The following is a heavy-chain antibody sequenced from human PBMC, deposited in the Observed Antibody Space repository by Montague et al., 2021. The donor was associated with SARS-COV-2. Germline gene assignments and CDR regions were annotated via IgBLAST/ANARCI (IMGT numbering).Heavy chain of an antibody. V-gene: IGHV4-34*01. CDR1: GRPFTNYY. D-gene: IGHD6-13*01. Sequence: SETLSLTCAVSGRPFTNYYCNWIRQPPGKGLEWIGEINHGGSHYNPSLKSRVTISVDTSKRQFSLTMTSMTAADTALYYCASAPLGGPWYAGMDVWGQGTMVTVSS. CDR2: INHGGS. J-gene: IGHJ6*02. CDR3: ASAPLGGPWYAGMDV.